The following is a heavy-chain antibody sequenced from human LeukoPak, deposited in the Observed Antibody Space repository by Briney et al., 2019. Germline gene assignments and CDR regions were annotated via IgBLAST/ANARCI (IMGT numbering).Heavy chain of an antibody. CDR1: GGSFSGYY. D-gene: IGHD2-2*01. J-gene: IGHJ4*02. CDR3: ARRGSVPAAMPYDY. V-gene: IGHV4-34*01. Sequence: SETLSLTCAVYGGSFSGYYWSWIRQSPGKGLEWIGEINHSGSTNYNPSLKSRVTISVDTSKNQFSLKLSSVTAADTAVYYCARRGSVPAAMPYDYWGQGTLVTVSS. CDR2: INHSGST.